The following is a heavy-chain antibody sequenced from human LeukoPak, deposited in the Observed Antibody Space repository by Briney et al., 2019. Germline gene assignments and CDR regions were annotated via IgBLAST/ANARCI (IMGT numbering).Heavy chain of an antibody. Sequence: ASVTVSCKASESIFKTYAVHWVRQAPGQGLEWMGWINAGNDDTRSSKRLQGRVSITRDTSANIAYMGLNGLRSEDTAVYYCATESTTVYDAFRFWGQGTMVLVSS. J-gene: IGHJ3*01. V-gene: IGHV1-3*01. CDR3: ATESTTVYDAFRF. CDR2: INAGNDDT. D-gene: IGHD2-2*01. CDR1: ESIFKTYA.